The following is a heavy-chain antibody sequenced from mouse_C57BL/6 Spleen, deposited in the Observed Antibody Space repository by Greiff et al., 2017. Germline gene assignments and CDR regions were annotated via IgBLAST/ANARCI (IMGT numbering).Heavy chain of an antibody. D-gene: IGHD2-4*01. J-gene: IGHJ1*03. CDR1: GFTFSDYG. Sequence: VQLKESGGGLVKPGGSLKLSCAASGFTFSDYGMHWVRQAPEKGLEWVAYISSGSSTIYYADTVKGRFTISRDNAKNTLFLQMTSLRSEDTALYYCARRGPFSDDYDWYFDVWGTGTTVTVSS. CDR2: ISSGSSTI. CDR3: ARRGPFSDDYDWYFDV. V-gene: IGHV5-17*01.